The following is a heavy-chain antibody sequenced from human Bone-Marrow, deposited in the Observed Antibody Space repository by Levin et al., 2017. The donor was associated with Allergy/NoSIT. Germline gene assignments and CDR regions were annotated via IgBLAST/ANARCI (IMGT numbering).Heavy chain of an antibody. CDR3: ARNGVGTAAGTP. D-gene: IGHD6-13*01. CDR1: GFSVSRNY. CDR2: IYSGGAT. Sequence: ETLSLTCAASGFSVSRNYMSWVRQAPGKGLEWVSLIYSGGATQYADSVKGRFTISRDNSRNTLYLQMNSLRGDDTAVYYCARNGVGTAAGTPWGQGTLVTVSS. J-gene: IGHJ4*02. V-gene: IGHV3-66*01.